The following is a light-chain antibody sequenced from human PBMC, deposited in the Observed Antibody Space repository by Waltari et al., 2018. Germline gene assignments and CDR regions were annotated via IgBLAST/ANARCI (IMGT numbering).Light chain of an antibody. Sequence: AIEMTQSPSSLSASVGDRVTITCRASQGIANDLGWYQQKPGKAPNLLIYGTFNLQSGVPSRFRGSASGTDFTLTISCLQPEDFGTYYCLQDYAYPRTFGQGTTVEIK. CDR3: LQDYAYPRT. CDR2: GTF. J-gene: IGKJ1*01. CDR1: QGIAND. V-gene: IGKV1-6*01.